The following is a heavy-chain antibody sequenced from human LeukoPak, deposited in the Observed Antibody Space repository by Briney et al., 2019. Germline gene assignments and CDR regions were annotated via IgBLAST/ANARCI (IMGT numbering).Heavy chain of an antibody. J-gene: IGHJ4*02. Sequence: GGSLRLSCASSGFTFSTYSMSWVCQAPGKGLEWVSYISRSASSIYYADSVKGRFTTSRDNAKNSLYLQMNSLRAEDTAIYFCARNDYGDYGIDYWGQGTLVTVSS. CDR1: GFTFSTYS. V-gene: IGHV3-21*01. CDR3: ARNDYGDYGIDY. CDR2: ISRSASSI. D-gene: IGHD4-17*01.